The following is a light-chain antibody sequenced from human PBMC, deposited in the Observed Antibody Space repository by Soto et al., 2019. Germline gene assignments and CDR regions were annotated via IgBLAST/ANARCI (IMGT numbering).Light chain of an antibody. Sequence: QSVLIQPRSVSGSPGQSVTISCTGTSSDVGVYKYVSWYRQHPGKAPKLMIYDVITRPSGVPDRFSGSKSGNTASLTISGLQAEDEADYYCCSYAGDYTFVFGTGTKLTDL. J-gene: IGLJ1*01. CDR2: DVI. V-gene: IGLV2-11*01. CDR1: SSDVGVYKY. CDR3: CSYAGDYTFV.